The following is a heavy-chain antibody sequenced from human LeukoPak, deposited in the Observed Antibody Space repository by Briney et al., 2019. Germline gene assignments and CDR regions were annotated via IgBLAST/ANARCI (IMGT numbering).Heavy chain of an antibody. CDR3: AKGRGYSYGYPDN. D-gene: IGHD5-18*01. J-gene: IGHJ4*02. CDR1: GFTFSSYG. V-gene: IGHV3-30*18. Sequence: PGGSLRLSCAASGFTFSSYGMHWVRQAPGKGLERVAVISYDGSNKYYADSVKGRFTISRDNSKNTLYLQMNSLRAEDTAVYYCAKGRGYSYGYPDNWGQGTLVTVSS. CDR2: ISYDGSNK.